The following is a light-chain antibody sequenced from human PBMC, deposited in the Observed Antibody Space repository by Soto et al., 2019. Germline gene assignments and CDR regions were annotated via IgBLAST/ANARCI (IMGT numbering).Light chain of an antibody. CDR1: QSVSSH. Sequence: EIVLTQSPATLSLSPGERVTVSCRASQSVSSHLAWYQQKPGQAPRLLIYDASNRAAGIPARFSGSGSGTDFTLTISSLEPEDFAVYYCQQRDTQATFGGGTKVEIK. CDR2: DAS. J-gene: IGKJ4*01. CDR3: QQRDTQAT. V-gene: IGKV3-11*01.